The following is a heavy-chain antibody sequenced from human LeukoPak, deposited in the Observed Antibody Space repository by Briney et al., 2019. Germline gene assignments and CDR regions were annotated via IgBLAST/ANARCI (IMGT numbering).Heavy chain of an antibody. D-gene: IGHD3-22*01. J-gene: IGHJ4*02. CDR1: GFTFSSYG. CDR2: ISGSGGST. V-gene: IGHV3-23*01. CDR3: ARGRTVYYYDSSGSEPSDY. Sequence: GGSLRLSCAASGFTFSSYGMSWVRQAPGKGLEWVSAISGSGGSTYYADSVKGRFTISRDNAKNTLYLQMNSQRAEDTAVYYCARGRTVYYYDSSGSEPSDYWGQGTLVTVSS.